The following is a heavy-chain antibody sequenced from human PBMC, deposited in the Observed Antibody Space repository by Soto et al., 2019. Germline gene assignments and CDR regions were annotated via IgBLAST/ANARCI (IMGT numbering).Heavy chain of an antibody. CDR2: ISGSGGST. CDR1: GFTFSSYA. V-gene: IGHV3-23*01. CDR3: ASELNHYDFWSGYSYY. Sequence: GGSLRLSCAASGFTFSSYAMSWVRQAPGKGLEWVSAISGSGGSTYYADSVKGRFTISRDNSKNTLYLQMNSLRAEDTAVYYCASELNHYDFWSGYSYYWGQGTLVTVSS. D-gene: IGHD3-3*01. J-gene: IGHJ4*02.